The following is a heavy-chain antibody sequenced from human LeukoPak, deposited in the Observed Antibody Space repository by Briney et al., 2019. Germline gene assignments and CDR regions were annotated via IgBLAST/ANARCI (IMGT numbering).Heavy chain of an antibody. J-gene: IGHJ4*02. V-gene: IGHV3-23*01. CDR1: GVTFSSYA. D-gene: IGHD2-21*01. Sequence: GGSLGLSCAASGVTFSSYAMSWVRQAPGKGLEWVSAISGSGGSTYYADAVKGRFTVSRDNSKNTLYRQMNSLRAEHTAVSYCAKVPFVVVPRWYYSDTWGPGTLGTASS. CDR2: ISGSGGST. CDR3: AKVPFVVVPRWYYSDT.